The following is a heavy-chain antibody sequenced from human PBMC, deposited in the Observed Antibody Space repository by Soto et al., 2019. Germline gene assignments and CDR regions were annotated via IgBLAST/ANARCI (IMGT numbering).Heavy chain of an antibody. V-gene: IGHV1-69*13. J-gene: IGHJ4*02. Sequence: SVKVSCKASGGTFSSYAISWVRQAPGQGLEWMGGIIPIFGTANYAQKFQGRVTITADESTSTAYMELSSLRSEDTAVYYCARGVYYYECYFDYWGQGTLVTVSS. CDR3: ARGVYYYECYFDY. CDR1: GGTFSSYA. CDR2: IIPIFGTA. D-gene: IGHD3-22*01.